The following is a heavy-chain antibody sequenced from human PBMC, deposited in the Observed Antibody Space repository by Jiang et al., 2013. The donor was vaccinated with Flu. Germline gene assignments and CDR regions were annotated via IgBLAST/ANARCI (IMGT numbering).Heavy chain of an antibody. CDR1: GGTFSNNA. D-gene: IGHD2/OR15-2a*01. J-gene: IGHJ4*02. Sequence: SGAEVKKPGSSMKVSCKTSGGTFSNNAINWVRQAPGQGLEWMGGIIPMYGAAVYAQKFQGRVSITADESSTTTYMELSGLSSEDTAVYFCARAKGPLLSALFRYWGQGSLVTVSS. V-gene: IGHV1-69*13. CDR3: ARAKGPLLSALFRY. CDR2: IIPMYGAA.